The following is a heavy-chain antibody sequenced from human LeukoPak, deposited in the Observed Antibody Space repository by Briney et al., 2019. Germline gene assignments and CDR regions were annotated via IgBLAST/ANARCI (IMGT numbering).Heavy chain of an antibody. V-gene: IGHV4-59*01. J-gene: IGHJ3*02. CDR3: ARGVPLPDAFDI. CDR2: IYYSGST. CDR1: GGSISSYY. Sequence: SETLSLTCTVSGGSISSYYWSWIRQPPGKGLERLGYIYYSGSTNYIPSLKSRVTISVDTSKNQFSLKLSSVTAADTAVYYCARGVPLPDAFDIWGQGTMVTVSS.